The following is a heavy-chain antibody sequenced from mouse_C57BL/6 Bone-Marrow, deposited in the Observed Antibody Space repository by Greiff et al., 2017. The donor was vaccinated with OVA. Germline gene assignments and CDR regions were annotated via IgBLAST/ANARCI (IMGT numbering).Heavy chain of an antibody. V-gene: IGHV5-16*01. J-gene: IGHJ2*01. CDR3: AREMDDGYYDY. CDR1: GFTLSDYY. D-gene: IGHD2-3*01. CDR2: INYDGSST. Sequence: EVKVEESEGGLVQPGSSMKLSCTASGFTLSDYYMAWVRQVPEKGLEWVANINYDGSSTYYLDSLKSRFIISRDNAKNILYLQMSSLKSEDTATYYCAREMDDGYYDYWGQGTTLTVSS.